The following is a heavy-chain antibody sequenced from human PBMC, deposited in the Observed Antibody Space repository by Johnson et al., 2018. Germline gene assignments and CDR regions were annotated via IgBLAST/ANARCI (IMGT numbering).Heavy chain of an antibody. Sequence: QVQLQESGPGLVKPSETLSLTCTVSGDSISSYSWSWIRQPPGKGLEWMGHIFYSGGTIYNPSLKSRIPISVDTSRNQFSLKLSSVTAADTAVYYCAREAEAGTGPHFYDDYRDVWGKGTTVTVAS. D-gene: IGHD6-13*01. V-gene: IGHV4-59*01. CDR1: GDSISSYS. CDR3: AREAEAGTGPHFYDDYRDV. J-gene: IGHJ6*03. CDR2: IFYSGGT.